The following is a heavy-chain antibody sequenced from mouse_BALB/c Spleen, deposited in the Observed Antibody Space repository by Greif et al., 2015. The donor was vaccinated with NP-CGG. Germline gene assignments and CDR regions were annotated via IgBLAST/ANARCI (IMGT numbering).Heavy chain of an antibody. CDR3: ARDSLLRLRFAY. CDR2: IDPENGNT. CDR1: GFNIKDYY. V-gene: IGHV14-1*02. Sequence: EVQLQQSGAELVRPGALVKLSCKASGFNIKDYYMHWVKQRPEQGLEWIGWIDPENGNTIYDPKFQGKASITADTSSNTAYLQLSSLTPEDTAVYYCARDSLLRLRFAYWGQGTLVTVSA. J-gene: IGHJ3*01. D-gene: IGHD1-2*01.